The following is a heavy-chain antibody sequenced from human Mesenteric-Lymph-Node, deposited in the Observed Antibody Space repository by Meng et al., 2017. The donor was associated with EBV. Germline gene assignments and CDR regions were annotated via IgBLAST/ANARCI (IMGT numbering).Heavy chain of an antibody. D-gene: IGHD3-22*01. V-gene: IGHV1-18*01. CDR1: GYTFTNYG. Sequence: QVPLVQCGAGVKKPGASVKVSCKASGYTFTNYGFSWVRQAPGQGLEWMGWISAFNGDTNYAQNLQGRVSMTTDTSTSTAYMELSSLRSEDTAVYFCASACGSGSELDPWGQGTLVTVSS. CDR2: ISAFNGDT. CDR3: ASACGSGSELDP. J-gene: IGHJ5*02.